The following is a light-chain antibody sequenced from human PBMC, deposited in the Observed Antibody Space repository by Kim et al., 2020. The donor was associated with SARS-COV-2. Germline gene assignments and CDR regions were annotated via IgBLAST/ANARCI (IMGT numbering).Light chain of an antibody. CDR2: QDS. J-gene: IGLJ2*01. V-gene: IGLV3-1*01. Sequence: VSPGQTAGNTWSGDKLGDKYACWYQQKPGRSPVLVIYQDSKRPSGSPERFSGSNSGNTATLTISGTQAMDEADYYCQAWDSSTVVFGGGTQLTVL. CDR3: QAWDSSTVV. CDR1: KLGDKY.